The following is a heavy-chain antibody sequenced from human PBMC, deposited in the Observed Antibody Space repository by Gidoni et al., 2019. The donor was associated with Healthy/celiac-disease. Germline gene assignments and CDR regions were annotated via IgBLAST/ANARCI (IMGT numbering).Heavy chain of an antibody. Sequence: QVQLVQSGAEVKKPGSSVKVSCKASGGTFSSYAISWVRQAPGQGLEWMGRIIPILGIANYAQKFQGRVTITADKSTSTAYMELSSLRSEDTAVYYCASLSEGRIAARPFDYWGQGTLVTVSS. CDR1: GGTFSSYA. V-gene: IGHV1-69*04. D-gene: IGHD6-6*01. CDR3: ASLSEGRIAARPFDY. CDR2: IIPILGIA. J-gene: IGHJ4*02.